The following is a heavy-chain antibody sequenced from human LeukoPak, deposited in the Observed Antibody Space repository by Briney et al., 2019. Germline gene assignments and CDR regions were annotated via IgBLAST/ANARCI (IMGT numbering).Heavy chain of an antibody. V-gene: IGHV3-23*01. CDR2: ISGSGGST. D-gene: IGHD5-18*01. CDR3: PNAKERVEGYSYGCPNPLGY. J-gene: IGHJ4*02. Sequence: GGSLRLSCAASGFTFSSYAMSWLRQAPGKGLEWVSAISGSGGSTYYADSVKGRFTIFRDNSKNTLYLQMNSLRAEDAAVYYYPNAKERVEGYSYGCPNPLGYGGQGNLVTVSS. CDR1: GFTFSSYA.